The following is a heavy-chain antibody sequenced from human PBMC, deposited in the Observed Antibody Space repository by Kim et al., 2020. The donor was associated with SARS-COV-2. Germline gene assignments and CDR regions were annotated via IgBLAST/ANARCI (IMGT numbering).Heavy chain of an antibody. V-gene: IGHV4-39*01. J-gene: IGHJ4*02. Sequence: NNPSLNSRVTLSVDTSKTQFSLKLSSVTAADTAVYYCARLSFPFPTEDYWGQGTLVTVSS. D-gene: IGHD1-1*01. CDR3: ARLSFPFPTEDY.